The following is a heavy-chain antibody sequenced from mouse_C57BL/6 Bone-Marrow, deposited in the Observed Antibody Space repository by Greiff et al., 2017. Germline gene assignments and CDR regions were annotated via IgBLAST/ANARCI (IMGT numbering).Heavy chain of an antibody. Sequence: EVQLVESGGGLVQPGGSMKLSCVASGFTFSNYWMNWVRQSPEKGLEWVAQIRLKSDNYATHYAESVKGRFTISRDTSKSSVYLQMSNLRAEDTVIYYCTVDLLRGYDDWGQGTTLTVSS. D-gene: IGHD1-1*01. CDR2: IRLKSDNYAT. V-gene: IGHV6-3*01. CDR3: TVDLLRGYDD. CDR1: GFTFSNYW. J-gene: IGHJ2*01.